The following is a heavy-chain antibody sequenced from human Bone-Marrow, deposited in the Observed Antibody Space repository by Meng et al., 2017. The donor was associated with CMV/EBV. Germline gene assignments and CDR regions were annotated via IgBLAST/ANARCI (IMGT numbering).Heavy chain of an antibody. D-gene: IGHD2-2*02. V-gene: IGHV3-21*01. CDR3: ARSYCSSTSCYMGYRAFDI. CDR1: GFTFSSYS. J-gene: IGHJ3*02. CDR2: ISSSSSYI. Sequence: ETLSLTCAASGFTFSSYSMNWVRQAPGKGLEWVSSISSSSSYIYYADSVKGRFTISRDNAKNSLYLQMNSLRAEDTAVYYCARSYCSSTSCYMGYRAFDIWGQGTRVTGSS.